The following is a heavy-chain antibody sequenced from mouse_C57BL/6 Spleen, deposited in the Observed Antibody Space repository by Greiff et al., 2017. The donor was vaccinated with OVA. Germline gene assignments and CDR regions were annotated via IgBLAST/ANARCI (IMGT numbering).Heavy chain of an antibody. V-gene: IGHV5-9-1*02. CDR1: GFTFSSYA. CDR3: TRDGYYGSGYWYIDV. J-gene: IGHJ1*03. Sequence: EVQGVESGEGLVKPGGSLKLSCAASGFTFSSYAMSWVRQTPEKRLEWVAYISSGGDYIYYADTVKGRFTISRDKARNTLYLQMSSLKADYTAMYYCTRDGYYGSGYWYIDVWGTGTSVTVSS. D-gene: IGHD1-1*01. CDR2: ISSGGDYI.